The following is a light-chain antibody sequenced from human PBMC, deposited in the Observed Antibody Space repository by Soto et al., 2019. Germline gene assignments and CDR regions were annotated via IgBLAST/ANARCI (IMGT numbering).Light chain of an antibody. CDR1: QDIKKN. CDR3: QQFHDLPIT. Sequence: DIQMAQSPSSLSASVGDRVTITCQATQDIKKNLNWYQQRPGKAPKPLIYGASTLERGVPSRFSRSGSGTDFTFTISSLQPEDIATYYCQQFHDLPITFGQGTRLDIK. V-gene: IGKV1-33*01. J-gene: IGKJ5*01. CDR2: GAS.